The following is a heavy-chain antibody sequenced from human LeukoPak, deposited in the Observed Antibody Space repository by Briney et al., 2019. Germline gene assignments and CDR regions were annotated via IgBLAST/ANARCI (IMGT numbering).Heavy chain of an antibody. Sequence: SETLSLTCAVYGGSFSGYYWSWIRQPPGKGLEWIGEINHSGSTNYNPSLKSRVTISVDTSKNQFSLKLSSVTAADTAVYYCARGRAVLRYFDWMTRPYYFDYWGQGTLVTVSS. CDR1: GGSFSGYY. V-gene: IGHV4-34*01. CDR2: INHSGST. J-gene: IGHJ4*02. D-gene: IGHD3-9*01. CDR3: ARGRAVLRYFDWMTRPYYFDY.